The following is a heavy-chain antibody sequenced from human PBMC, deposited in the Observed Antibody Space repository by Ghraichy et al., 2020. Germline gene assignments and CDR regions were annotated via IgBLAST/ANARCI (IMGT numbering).Heavy chain of an antibody. CDR1: GGSFSGYY. Sequence: SQTLSLTCAVYGGSFSGYYWSWIRQPPGKGLEWIGEINHSGSTNYNPSLKSRVTISVDTSKNQFSLKLSSVTAADTAVYYCARGRYYYGSGSSSFDYWGQGTLVTVSS. J-gene: IGHJ4*02. CDR3: ARGRYYYGSGSSSFDY. V-gene: IGHV4-34*01. CDR2: INHSGST. D-gene: IGHD3-10*01.